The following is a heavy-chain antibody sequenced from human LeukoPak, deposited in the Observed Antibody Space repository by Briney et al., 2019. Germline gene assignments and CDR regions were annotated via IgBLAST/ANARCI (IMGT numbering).Heavy chain of an antibody. D-gene: IGHD6-13*01. V-gene: IGHV3-30-3*01. Sequence: PGGSLRLSCAASGLTFSSYAMHCVRQAPGKGLEWVAVISYDGSNKYYADSVKGRFTISRDNSKNTLYLQLNNLRTEDTAVYYCAIGKMGIAAAGDYWGQGTLVTVSS. J-gene: IGHJ4*02. CDR1: GLTFSSYA. CDR3: AIGKMGIAAAGDY. CDR2: ISYDGSNK.